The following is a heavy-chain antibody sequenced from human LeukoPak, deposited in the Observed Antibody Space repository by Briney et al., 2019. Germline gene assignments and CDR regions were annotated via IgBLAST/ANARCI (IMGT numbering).Heavy chain of an antibody. V-gene: IGHV3-49*03. CDR2: IRSKGYGGTT. Sequence: GGSLRLSCTASGFTFGDYTMSWFRQAPGKGLEWVGFIRSKGYGGTTEDAASVKGRFTISRDDSKSIAYLQMNSLKTEDIAVYYCIRGGANSPFDYWGQGTLVTVSS. CDR1: GFTFGDYT. D-gene: IGHD3-16*01. CDR3: IRGGANSPFDY. J-gene: IGHJ4*02.